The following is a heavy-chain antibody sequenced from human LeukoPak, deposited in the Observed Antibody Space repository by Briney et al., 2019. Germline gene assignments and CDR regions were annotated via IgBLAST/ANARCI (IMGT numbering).Heavy chain of an antibody. D-gene: IGHD5-24*01. CDR3: AREGDGYNIGY. CDR1: GFTFSSYW. CDR2: ISSTGGTM. V-gene: IGHV3-48*01. Sequence: PGGSLRLSCAASGFTFSSYWMNWVRQAPGKGLEWVSYISSTGGTMYYADSVKGRFTISRDNAKNSLCLQMNSLRAADTAVYYCAREGDGYNIGYWGQGTLVTVSS. J-gene: IGHJ4*02.